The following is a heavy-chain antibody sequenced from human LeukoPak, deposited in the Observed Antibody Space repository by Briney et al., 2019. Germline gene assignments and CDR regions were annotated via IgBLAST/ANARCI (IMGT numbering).Heavy chain of an antibody. CDR3: ARVVGYYDSSGYLPD. V-gene: IGHV1-8*01. D-gene: IGHD3-22*01. CDR1: GYTFTSYD. Sequence: ASVKVSCKASGYTFTSYDIHWVRQATGQGLEWMGWMNPNSGNTGYAQKFQGRVTMTRNTSISTAYMELSSRRSEDTAVYYCARVVGYYDSSGYLPDWGQGTLVTVSS. J-gene: IGHJ4*02. CDR2: MNPNSGNT.